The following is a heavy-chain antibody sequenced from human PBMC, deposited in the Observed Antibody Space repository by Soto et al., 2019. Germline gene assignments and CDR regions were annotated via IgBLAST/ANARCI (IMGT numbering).Heavy chain of an antibody. J-gene: IGHJ6*03. Sequence: QVQLQESGPGLVKPSQTLSLTCTVSGGSISSGGYYWSWIRQHPGKGLEWIGYIYYSGSTCYNPSLKSRVTISVDTSKNQFSLKLSSVTAADTAVYYCARDGMAPYDYVDVWGKGTTVTVSS. CDR1: GGSISSGGYY. V-gene: IGHV4-31*03. D-gene: IGHD2-8*01. CDR2: IYYSGST. CDR3: ARDGMAPYDYVDV.